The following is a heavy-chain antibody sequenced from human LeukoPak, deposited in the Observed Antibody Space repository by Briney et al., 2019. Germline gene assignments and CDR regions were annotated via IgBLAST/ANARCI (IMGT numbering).Heavy chain of an antibody. J-gene: IGHJ4*02. CDR3: ARGATIFGIDY. Sequence: SETLSLTCAVYGGSFSGYYWSWIRQPPGKGLEWIGEINHSGSTNYNPSLKSRVTISVDTSKNQFPLKLSSVTAAVTAVYYCARGATIFGIDYWGQGTLVTVSS. V-gene: IGHV4-34*01. CDR2: INHSGST. D-gene: IGHD3-3*01. CDR1: GGSFSGYY.